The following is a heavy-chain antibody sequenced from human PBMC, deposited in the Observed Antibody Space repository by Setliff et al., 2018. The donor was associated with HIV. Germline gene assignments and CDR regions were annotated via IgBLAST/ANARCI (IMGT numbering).Heavy chain of an antibody. Sequence: GGSLRLSCAASGFPFNRFTMHWVRQRPGKGLEWVSSISSSSTFIYYTDSVKGRFTISRDNAKNSLFLQMNSLRAEDTAVYYCARDALYDSRDYYLDYWGQGTLVTVSS. V-gene: IGHV3-21*01. D-gene: IGHD3-22*01. CDR1: GFPFNRFT. CDR3: ARDALYDSRDYYLDY. J-gene: IGHJ4*02. CDR2: ISSSSTFI.